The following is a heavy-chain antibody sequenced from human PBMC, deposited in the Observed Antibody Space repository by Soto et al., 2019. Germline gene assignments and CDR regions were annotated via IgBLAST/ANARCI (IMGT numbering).Heavy chain of an antibody. J-gene: IGHJ6*02. V-gene: IGHV1-69*13. D-gene: IGHD4-17*01. CDR1: VGTLSSYA. CDR2: IIPIFGTA. CDR3: ARDVVWYGDYPPGNGMDV. Sequence: SVKLSSKASVGTLSSYAISWLRQAPGQGLEWMGVIIPIFGTANYTQKCQGRVTITADESTSTAYMELRSLRYEDTAVYYCARDVVWYGDYPPGNGMDVWGQGTTVNVSS.